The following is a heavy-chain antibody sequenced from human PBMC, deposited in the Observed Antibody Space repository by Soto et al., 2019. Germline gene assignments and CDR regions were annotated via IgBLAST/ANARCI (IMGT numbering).Heavy chain of an antibody. D-gene: IGHD6-19*01. J-gene: IGHJ4*01. V-gene: IGHV1-18*01. CDR3: ARDDGDLSIAVAVPFDY. Sequence: QVQLVQSGAEVKKPGASVKVSCKASGYTFTSYGIIWVRQSPGQGLEWMGWISAYNGNTNYAQKLQGRVTMTTDTSTSTAYMEQWSLRSDDTAVYYCARDDGDLSIAVAVPFDYWGHGTLVTVSS. CDR2: ISAYNGNT. CDR1: GYTFTSYG.